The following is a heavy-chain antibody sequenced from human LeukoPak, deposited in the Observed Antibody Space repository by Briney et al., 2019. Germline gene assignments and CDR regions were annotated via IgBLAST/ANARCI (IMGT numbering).Heavy chain of an antibody. CDR3: AKVLTAAGLDL. CDR1: GGSMSDSIA. J-gene: IGHJ5*02. CDR2: IHDDGRT. D-gene: IGHD6-25*01. Sequence: SETLSLTCSVSGGSMSDSIAWGWVRQPPGKGLEWLANIHDDGRTAPNPSLRSRLTISQDRSKNQFSLKVSSVTAGDTAFYYCAKVLTAAGLDLWGQGILVTVSS. V-gene: IGHV4/OR15-8*01.